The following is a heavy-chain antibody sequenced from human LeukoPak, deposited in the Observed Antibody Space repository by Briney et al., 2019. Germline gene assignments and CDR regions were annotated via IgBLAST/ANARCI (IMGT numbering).Heavy chain of an antibody. V-gene: IGHV1-2*02. Sequence: GASVKVSCKASGYTFTGYYMHWVRQAPGQGLEWMGWINPNSGGTNYAQKFQGRVTMTRDTSINTAYMELSRLRSDDTAVYYCARGLRFLEWLLDYWGQGTLVTVSS. D-gene: IGHD3-3*01. J-gene: IGHJ4*02. CDR2: INPNSGGT. CDR3: ARGLRFLEWLLDY. CDR1: GYTFTGYY.